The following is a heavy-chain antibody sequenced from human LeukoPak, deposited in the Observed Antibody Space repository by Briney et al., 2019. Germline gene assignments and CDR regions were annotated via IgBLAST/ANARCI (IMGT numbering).Heavy chain of an antibody. CDR1: GYSFTSYW. J-gene: IGHJ3*02. Sequence: GESLKISCKGSGYSFTSYWIGWVRQMPGKGLEWMGIIYPGDSDTRYSPSFQGQVTISADKSIRTAYLQWSSLKASDTAMYYCARCGNGYNWEDAFDIWGQGTMVTVSS. CDR3: ARCGNGYNWEDAFDI. D-gene: IGHD5-24*01. CDR2: IYPGDSDT. V-gene: IGHV5-51*01.